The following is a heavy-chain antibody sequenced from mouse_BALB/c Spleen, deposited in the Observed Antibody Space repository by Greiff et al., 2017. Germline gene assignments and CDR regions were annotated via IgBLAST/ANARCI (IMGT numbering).Heavy chain of an antibody. CDR2: ISDGGSYT. Sequence: DVMLVESGGGLVKPGGSLKLSCAASGFTFSDYYMYWVRQTPEKRLEWVATISDGGSYTYYPDSVKGRFTISRDNAKNNLYLQMSSLKSEDTAMYYCARDLDSSGYVDYWGQGTTLTVSS. J-gene: IGHJ2*01. V-gene: IGHV5-4*02. CDR3: ARDLDSSGYVDY. CDR1: GFTFSDYY. D-gene: IGHD3-2*01.